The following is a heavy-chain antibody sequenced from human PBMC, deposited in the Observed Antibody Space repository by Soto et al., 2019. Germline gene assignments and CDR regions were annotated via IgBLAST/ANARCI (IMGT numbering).Heavy chain of an antibody. D-gene: IGHD1-26*01. V-gene: IGHV5-51*01. CDR1: GYSFTSYW. CDR3: ARGYSGSYHHNNYYYGMDV. CDR2: IYPGDSDT. J-gene: IGHJ6*01. Sequence: PGESLKISCKGSGYSFTSYWIGWVRQMPGKGLEWMGIIYPGDSDTRYSPSFQGQVTISADKSISTAYLQWSSLKASDTAMYYCARGYSGSYHHNNYYYGMDVWGQGTTVTVSS.